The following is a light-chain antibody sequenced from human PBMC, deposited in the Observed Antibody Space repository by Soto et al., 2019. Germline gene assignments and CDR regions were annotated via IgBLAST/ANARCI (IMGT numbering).Light chain of an antibody. CDR2: EVS. J-gene: IGLJ1*01. Sequence: QSALTQPASVSGSPEQSITISCTGTSSDVGGYNYVSWYQQHPGKVPKLMIFEVSNRPSGVSNRFSGSKSGNTASLTISGLQAEDEADYYCSSYTTSRTLVFGPGTKLTVL. V-gene: IGLV2-14*01. CDR3: SSYTTSRTLV. CDR1: SSDVGGYNY.